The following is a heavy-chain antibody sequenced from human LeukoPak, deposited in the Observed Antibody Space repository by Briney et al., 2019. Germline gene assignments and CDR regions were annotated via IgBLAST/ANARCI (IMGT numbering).Heavy chain of an antibody. V-gene: IGHV1-2*04. Sequence: GASVKVSCQASGYTFTGYYMHWVRQAPGQGLEWMGWINPNSGGTNYAQKFQGWVTMTRDTSISTAYMELSRLRSDDTAVYYCARGYDSSGYSHDAFDIWGQGTMVTVSS. J-gene: IGHJ3*02. CDR2: INPNSGGT. D-gene: IGHD3-22*01. CDR1: GYTFTGYY. CDR3: ARGYDSSGYSHDAFDI.